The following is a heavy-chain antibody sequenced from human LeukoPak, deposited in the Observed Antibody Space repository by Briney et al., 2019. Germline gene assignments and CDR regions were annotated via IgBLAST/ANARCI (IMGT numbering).Heavy chain of an antibody. CDR1: GFTFSTYS. Sequence: PGGSLRLSCAASGFTFSTYSMSWVRQAPGKGLEWVSSISSSSSYIYYADSVKGRFTISRDNAKNSLYLQMNSLRAEDTAVYYCARDYYDSSGYYYGANWGQGILVTVSS. J-gene: IGHJ4*02. CDR2: ISSSSSYI. CDR3: ARDYYDSSGYYYGAN. D-gene: IGHD3-22*01. V-gene: IGHV3-21*01.